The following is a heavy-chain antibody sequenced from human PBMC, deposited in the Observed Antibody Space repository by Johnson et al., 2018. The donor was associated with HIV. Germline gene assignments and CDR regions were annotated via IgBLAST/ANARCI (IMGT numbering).Heavy chain of an antibody. D-gene: IGHD1-26*01. Sequence: EVQVVEYGGGLVQPGGSLRLSCATTGFTFSTYWMTWVRQTPGKGLEWVADIKGDGNEKYYADSVKGRFTICRDNAKNSLYLQMHSLRAEDTAVYYCARVDVLGAFDLWGQGTTVTVSS. CDR1: GFTFSTYW. V-gene: IGHV3-7*05. CDR2: IKGDGNEK. CDR3: ARVDVLGAFDL. J-gene: IGHJ3*01.